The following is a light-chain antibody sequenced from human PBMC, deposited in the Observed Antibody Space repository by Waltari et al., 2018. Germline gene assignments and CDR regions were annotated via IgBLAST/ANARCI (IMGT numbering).Light chain of an antibody. J-gene: IGKJ4*01. V-gene: IGKV3-11*01. Sequence: EIVLTQSPVTLSLSPGERATLSCRASQYISTYLTCYQTNPGQAHRLLSYDASSRATGIPARFSGSVSGTDFTLTISSLEPEDFAVYYCQQRTNWPPALTFGGGTKVEI. CDR1: QYISTY. CDR3: QQRTNWPPALT. CDR2: DAS.